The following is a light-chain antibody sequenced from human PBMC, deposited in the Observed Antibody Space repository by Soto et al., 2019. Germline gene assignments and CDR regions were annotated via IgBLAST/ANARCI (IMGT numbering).Light chain of an antibody. Sequence: EIVMTQSPATLSVSPGERATLSCRASQSVSSNLAWYQQKPGQAPRLLIYGASTRATGIPARFSGSGSGTEFTLTISSLQSEDFAVHYCQQYNNWPPNTFGGWTKVEIK. CDR1: QSVSSN. J-gene: IGKJ4*01. CDR3: QQYNNWPPNT. CDR2: GAS. V-gene: IGKV3-15*01.